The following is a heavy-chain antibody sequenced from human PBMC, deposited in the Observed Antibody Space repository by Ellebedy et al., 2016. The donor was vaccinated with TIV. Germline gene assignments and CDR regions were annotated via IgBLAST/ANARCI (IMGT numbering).Heavy chain of an antibody. Sequence: ASVKVSCKASGFTFGTSAMQWVRQGRGQRLEWIGWIVVGSGSTNYGQKFQERVTITRDTSISTAYMELSSLKSEDTAVYYCARASSDCPRCFDYWGQGTLVTVSS. CDR1: GFTFGTSA. D-gene: IGHD2-21*02. J-gene: IGHJ4*02. CDR3: ARASSDCPRCFDY. V-gene: IGHV1-58*02. CDR2: IVVGSGST.